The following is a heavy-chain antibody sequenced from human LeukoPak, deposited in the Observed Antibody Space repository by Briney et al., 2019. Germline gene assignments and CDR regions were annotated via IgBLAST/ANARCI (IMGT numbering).Heavy chain of an antibody. Sequence: SVKVSCKASGGTFSSYAISWVRQAPGQGLEWMGRIIPILGIANYAQKFRGRVTITADKSTSTAYMELSSLRSEDTAVYYCARSFLDSSGYYYSEYFQHWGQGTLVTVSS. CDR2: IIPILGIA. V-gene: IGHV1-69*04. CDR1: GGTFSSYA. CDR3: ARSFLDSSGYYYSEYFQH. D-gene: IGHD3-22*01. J-gene: IGHJ1*01.